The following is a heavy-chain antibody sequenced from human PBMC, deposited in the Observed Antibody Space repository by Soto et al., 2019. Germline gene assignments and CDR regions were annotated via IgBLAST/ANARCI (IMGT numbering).Heavy chain of an antibody. V-gene: IGHV3-21*01. CDR3: AREGSYWNDVGPD. CDR2: ISSTSTYI. Sequence: GGSLRLSCAASGFTFSTYTMNWVRQPQGKGLEWVSSISSTSTYIYYADSLKGRFTISRDNAKNSLYLQMNSLRAEDTAVYYCAREGSYWNDVGPDRAQGSLVPVSS. D-gene: IGHD1-1*01. CDR1: GFTFSTYT. J-gene: IGHJ4*02.